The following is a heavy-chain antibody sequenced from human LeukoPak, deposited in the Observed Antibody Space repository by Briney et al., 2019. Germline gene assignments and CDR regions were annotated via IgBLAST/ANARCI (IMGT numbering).Heavy chain of an antibody. CDR1: GGSFSGYY. Sequence: PSETLSLTCAVYGGSFSGYYWSWIRLPPGKGLEWIGEINHSGSTNYNPSLKSRVTISVDTSKNQFSLKLSSVTAADTAVYYCARDQVRYQLLFKVYYYYMDVWGKGTTVTVSS. V-gene: IGHV4-34*01. J-gene: IGHJ6*03. CDR2: INHSGST. D-gene: IGHD2-2*01. CDR3: ARDQVRYQLLFKVYYYYMDV.